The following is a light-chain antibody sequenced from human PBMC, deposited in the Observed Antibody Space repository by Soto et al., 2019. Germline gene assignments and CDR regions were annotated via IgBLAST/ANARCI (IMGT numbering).Light chain of an antibody. V-gene: IGLV1-36*01. CDR2: YDN. J-gene: IGLJ1*01. CDR3: AAWDDRLNAYV. CDR1: SSNIGTNA. Sequence: QSVLTQPPSVSEAPGQRIAISCSGSSSNIGTNAVTWYQHLPGKAPKVLIHYDNLLPSGVSDRFSGSRSGTSASLAISRVQSVDEADYYGAAWDDRLNAYVFGPGPNVPVL.